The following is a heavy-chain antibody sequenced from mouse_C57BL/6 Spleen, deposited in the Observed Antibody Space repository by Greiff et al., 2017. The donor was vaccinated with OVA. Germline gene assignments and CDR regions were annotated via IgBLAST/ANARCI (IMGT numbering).Heavy chain of an antibody. CDR2: ISYSGST. V-gene: IGHV3-8*01. CDR1: GYSITSDY. D-gene: IGHD2-5*01. J-gene: IGHJ3*01. CDR3: SRSHSNFAWFAY. Sequence: EVQLQQSGPGLAQPSQTLSLTCSVTGYSITSDYWNWIRKFPGNKLEYMGYISYSGSTYYNPSLISRLSITRDTYKNKYNLLLNTVTTEDTATYYCSRSHSNFAWFAYWGQGTLVTVSA.